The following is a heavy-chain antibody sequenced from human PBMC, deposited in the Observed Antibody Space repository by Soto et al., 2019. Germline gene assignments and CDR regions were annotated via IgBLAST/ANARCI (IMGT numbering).Heavy chain of an antibody. J-gene: IGHJ4*02. CDR3: AKEPISVVAPTFLFDS. Sequence: QVQLVQSGPEVRKPGASVKVSCKASGYTFTNYFMHWVRQAPGQGLEWMGFINPTGGSTDYAQKFRGSVAMTRDTSTSPVYVELRSLRSEDTAVYYCAKEPISVVAPTFLFDSWGQGTLVTVSS. V-gene: IGHV1-46*01. CDR1: GYTFTNYF. D-gene: IGHD2-15*01. CDR2: INPTGGST.